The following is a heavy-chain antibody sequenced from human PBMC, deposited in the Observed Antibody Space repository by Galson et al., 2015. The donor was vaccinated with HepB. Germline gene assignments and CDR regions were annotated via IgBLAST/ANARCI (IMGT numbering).Heavy chain of an antibody. D-gene: IGHD3-10*01. CDR2: MNPNSGNT. V-gene: IGHV1-8*01. CDR1: GYTFTSYD. J-gene: IGHJ4*02. CDR3: ARGLPRMVRGVTRDY. Sequence: SVKVSCKASGYTFTSYDINWVRQATEQGLEWMGWMNPNSGNTGYAQKFQGRVTMTRNTSITTAYMELSSLRSEDTAVYYCARGLPRMVRGVTRDYWGQGTLVTVSS.